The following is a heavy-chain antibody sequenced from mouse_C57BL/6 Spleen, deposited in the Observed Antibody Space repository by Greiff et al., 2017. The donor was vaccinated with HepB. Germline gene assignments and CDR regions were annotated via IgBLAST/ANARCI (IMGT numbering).Heavy chain of an antibody. CDR2: IDPETGGT. J-gene: IGHJ2*01. V-gene: IGHV1-15*01. CDR1: GYTFTDYE. Sequence: VQLQQSGAELVRPGASVTLSCKASGYTFTDYEMHWVKQTPVHGLEWIGAIDPETGGTAYNQKFKGKAILTADKSSSTAYMELRSLTSEDSAVYYCTRSRYSNYEGRFDYWGQGTTLTVSS. CDR3: TRSRYSNYEGRFDY. D-gene: IGHD2-5*01.